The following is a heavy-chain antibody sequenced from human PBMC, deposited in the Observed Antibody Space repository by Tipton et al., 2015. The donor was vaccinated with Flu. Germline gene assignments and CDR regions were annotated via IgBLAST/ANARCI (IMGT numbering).Heavy chain of an antibody. CDR2: IFSNTLYI. CDR3: ASLRGSTDDSYLMDV. CDR1: GFTFNYYT. V-gene: IGHV3-21*01. D-gene: IGHD3-3*01. Sequence: AASGFTFNYYTMTWVRQAPGKGLEWVSSIFSNTLYINYADSVEGRFTISRDNAKNSLFLQMNSLRAEDSGVYYCASLRGSTDDSYLMDVWGQGTTVTVSS. J-gene: IGHJ6*02.